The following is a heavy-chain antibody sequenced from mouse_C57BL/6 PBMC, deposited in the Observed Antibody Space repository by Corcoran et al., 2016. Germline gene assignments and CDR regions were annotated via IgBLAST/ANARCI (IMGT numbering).Heavy chain of an antibody. CDR2: INPNNGGT. D-gene: IGHD2-5*01. Sequence: EVQLQQSGPELVKPGASVKIPCKASGYTFTDYNMDWVKQSHGKSLEWIGDINPNNGGTIYNQKFKGKATLTVDKSSSTAYMELRSLTSEDTAVYYCARRRDYSNYDAMDYWGQGTSVTVSS. CDR3: ARRRDYSNYDAMDY. CDR1: GYTFTDYN. J-gene: IGHJ4*01. V-gene: IGHV1-18*01.